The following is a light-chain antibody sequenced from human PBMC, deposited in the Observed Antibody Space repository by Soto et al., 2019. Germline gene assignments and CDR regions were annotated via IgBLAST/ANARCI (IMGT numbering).Light chain of an antibody. CDR1: QSVSNNY. CDR3: QQYDTLPT. Sequence: EIVLTHSPGTLSLSPGEMATLSFRASQSVSNNYLAWYQQKPGQAPRLLIQGASTRATGIPDRFSGSESGTDFTLTISRLEPEDFAVYYCQQYDTLPTFGQGTKVDIK. CDR2: GAS. J-gene: IGKJ1*01. V-gene: IGKV3-20*01.